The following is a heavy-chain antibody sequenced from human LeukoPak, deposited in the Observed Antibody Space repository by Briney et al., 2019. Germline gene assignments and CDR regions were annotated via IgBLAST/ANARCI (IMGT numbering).Heavy chain of an antibody. CDR3: ARRPRIAARPGWFDP. CDR2: IYYSGST. D-gene: IGHD6-6*01. J-gene: IGHJ5*02. V-gene: IGHV4-39*01. Sequence: PSQTLSLTCTVSGGSISSSSYYWGWIRQPPGKGLEWIGSIYYSGSTYYNPSLKSRVTISVDTSKNQFSLKLSSVTAADTAVYYCARRPRIAARPGWFDPWGQGTLVTVSS. CDR1: GGSISSSSYY.